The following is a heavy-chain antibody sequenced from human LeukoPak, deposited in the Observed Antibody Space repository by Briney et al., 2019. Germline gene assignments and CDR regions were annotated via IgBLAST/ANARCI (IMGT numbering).Heavy chain of an antibody. J-gene: IGHJ5*02. Sequence: ASVKVSCKASGYTFTSYYMHWVRQAPGQGLEWMGIINPSGGSTSYAQKFQGRVTMTRNTSTSTVYMELSSLRSGDTAVYYCARDRITMVRGVQNWFDPWGQGTLVTVSS. CDR2: INPSGGST. D-gene: IGHD3-10*01. CDR3: ARDRITMVRGVQNWFDP. V-gene: IGHV1-46*01. CDR1: GYTFTSYY.